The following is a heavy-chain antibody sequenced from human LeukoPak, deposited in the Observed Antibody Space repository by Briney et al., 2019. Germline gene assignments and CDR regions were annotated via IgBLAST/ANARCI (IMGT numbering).Heavy chain of an antibody. V-gene: IGHV1-18*01. CDR2: ISPYNGDT. CDR1: GGTFSSYA. J-gene: IGHJ4*02. Sequence: GASVKVSCKASGGTFSSYAISWVRQAPGQGLEWMGCISPYNGDTNYAPRLQGRVTMTTDTSTTTAYMELRSLRSDDTAVYYCARGGSSWSPDYWGQGTLVTVSS. D-gene: IGHD6-13*01. CDR3: ARGGSSWSPDY.